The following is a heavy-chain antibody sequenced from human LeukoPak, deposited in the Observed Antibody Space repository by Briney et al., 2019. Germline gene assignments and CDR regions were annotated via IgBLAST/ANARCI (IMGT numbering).Heavy chain of an antibody. CDR1: GYSFTSYW. D-gene: IGHD1-26*01. V-gene: IGHV5-51*01. CDR3: ARRPSIVGATSGFDY. CDR2: IYPGDSDT. Sequence: GESLKISCKGSGYSFTSYWIGWVRQMPGKGLEWMGIIYPGDSDTRYSPSFQGQVTISADKSISTAYLQWSSLKASDTAMYYCARRPSIVGATSGFDYWGQGTLVTVSS. J-gene: IGHJ4*02.